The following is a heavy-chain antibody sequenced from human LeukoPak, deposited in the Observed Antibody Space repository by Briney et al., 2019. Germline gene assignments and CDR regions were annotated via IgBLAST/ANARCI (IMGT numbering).Heavy chain of an antibody. D-gene: IGHD6-13*01. Sequence: PGGSLRLSCAASGFTFNNYWMHWVRQAPGKGLVWVSRINSDGSSTSYADSVKGRFTISRDNAKNTLYLEMNSLRGEDTAVYYCARERYGISWYYYWGQGTLVTVCS. CDR3: ARERYGISWYYY. CDR1: GFTFNNYW. CDR2: INSDGSST. J-gene: IGHJ4*02. V-gene: IGHV3-74*01.